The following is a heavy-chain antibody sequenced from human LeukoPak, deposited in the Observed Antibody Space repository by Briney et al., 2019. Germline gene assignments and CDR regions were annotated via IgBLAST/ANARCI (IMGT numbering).Heavy chain of an antibody. D-gene: IGHD6-19*01. CDR2: IYAGDDI. CDR3: AKCRSMAVAGINY. CDR1: GFTVSSNY. J-gene: IGHJ4*02. Sequence: PGGSLRLSCAASGFTVSSNYMSWVRQAPGKGLEWVSIIYAGDDIYYADSVKGRFTISRDNSKNTLFLQMNSLRAEDTAVYYCAKCRSMAVAGINYWGQGTLVTVSS. V-gene: IGHV3-53*01.